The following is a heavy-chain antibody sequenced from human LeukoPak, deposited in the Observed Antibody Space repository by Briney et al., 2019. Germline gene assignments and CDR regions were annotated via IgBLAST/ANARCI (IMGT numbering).Heavy chain of an antibody. V-gene: IGHV3-33*01. Sequence: GGSLRLSCAASGFAFSSYGMHWVRRAPGKGLEWVAVIWYDGSNKYYADSVKGRFTISRDNSKNTLYLQMNSLRAEDTAVYYCARGLYGMDVWGQGTTVTVSS. CDR2: IWYDGSNK. J-gene: IGHJ6*02. CDR3: ARGLYGMDV. CDR1: GFAFSSYG.